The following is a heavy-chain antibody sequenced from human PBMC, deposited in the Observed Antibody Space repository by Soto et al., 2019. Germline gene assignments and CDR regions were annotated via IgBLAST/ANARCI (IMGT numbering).Heavy chain of an antibody. D-gene: IGHD3-22*01. CDR1: GFTFSSYA. V-gene: IGHV3-23*01. Sequence: GGSLRLSCAASGFTFSSYAMSWVRQAPGKGLEWVSVISGSGGSTYYADSVKGRFTISRDNSKNTLYLQMNSLRAEDTAVYYCAKDGSTYYDSSGSVDYWGQGTLVTVSS. CDR2: ISGSGGST. CDR3: AKDGSTYYDSSGSVDY. J-gene: IGHJ4*02.